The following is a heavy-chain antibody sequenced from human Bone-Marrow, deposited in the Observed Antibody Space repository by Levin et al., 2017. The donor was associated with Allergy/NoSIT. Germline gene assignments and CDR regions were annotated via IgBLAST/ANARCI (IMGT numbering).Heavy chain of an antibody. CDR3: VRGSYFWTNTDNWFDP. CDR1: GYFISSGYY. CDR2: IFHSGTT. D-gene: IGHD3/OR15-3a*01. J-gene: IGHJ5*02. Sequence: SETLSLTCTVSGYFISSGYYWGWIRQPPGKGLEWIGSIFHSGTTYYNPSLESRVTTSLDTSKNHFSLKLTSVTAADTAVYYCVRGSYFWTNTDNWFDPWGQGTLVTVSS. V-gene: IGHV4-38-2*02.